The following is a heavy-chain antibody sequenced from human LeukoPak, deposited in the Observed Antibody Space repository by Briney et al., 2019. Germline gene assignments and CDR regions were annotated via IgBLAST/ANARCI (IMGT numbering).Heavy chain of an antibody. Sequence: PGGSLRLSCAASGFTFSRYEMNWVRQAPGKGLEWVSYISSRGITIYYADSVRGRFAISRDNAKNSLYLQMNSLRAEDTAVYYCARDRRYYDTANAFDIWGQGTMVTVSS. CDR1: GFTFSRYE. D-gene: IGHD3-22*01. J-gene: IGHJ3*02. CDR3: ARDRRYYDTANAFDI. V-gene: IGHV3-48*03. CDR2: ISSRGITI.